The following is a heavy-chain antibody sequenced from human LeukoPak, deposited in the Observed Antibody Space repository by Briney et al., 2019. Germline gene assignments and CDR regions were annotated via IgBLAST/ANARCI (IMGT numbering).Heavy chain of an antibody. V-gene: IGHV3-30*02. CDR1: GFTFSSCG. J-gene: IGHJ4*02. D-gene: IGHD6-13*01. CDR3: AKSPSSWKFDD. CDR2: IRYHGSDK. Sequence: GGSLRLSCAASGFTFSSCGMHWVRQAPGTGLEWVAFIRYHGSDKYYADSVKGRFTISRDNSKNTLYLQMNSLRAEDTAVYYCAKSPSSWKFDDWGQGTLVTVSS.